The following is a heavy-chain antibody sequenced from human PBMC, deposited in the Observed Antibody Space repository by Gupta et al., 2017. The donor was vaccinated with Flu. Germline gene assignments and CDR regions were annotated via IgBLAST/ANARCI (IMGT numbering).Heavy chain of an antibody. J-gene: IGHJ4*02. CDR3: ARVVMSTLIYFDL. Sequence: IRQAPGKGLEWLGSIFNSVSTYYNPTLKTRVAMSIDTSNNQISLQLTSVTAADTAVYYCARVVMSTLIYFDLWGQGTLVTVSP. CDR2: IFNSVST. V-gene: IGHV4-39*02. D-gene: IGHD2-2*01.